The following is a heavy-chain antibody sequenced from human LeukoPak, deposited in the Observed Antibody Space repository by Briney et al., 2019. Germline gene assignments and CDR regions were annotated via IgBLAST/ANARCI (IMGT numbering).Heavy chain of an antibody. CDR3: ARNYDFWSGYNRNWFDP. CDR1: GYTFTSYG. J-gene: IGHJ5*02. V-gene: IGHV1-18*01. CDR2: ISAYNGNT. D-gene: IGHD3-3*01. Sequence: ASVKVSCKASGYTFTSYGISWVRQAPGQGLEWMGWISAYNGNTNYAQKLQGRVTMTTDTSTSTAYMGLRSLRSDDTAVYYCARNYDFWSGYNRNWFDPWGQGTLVTVSS.